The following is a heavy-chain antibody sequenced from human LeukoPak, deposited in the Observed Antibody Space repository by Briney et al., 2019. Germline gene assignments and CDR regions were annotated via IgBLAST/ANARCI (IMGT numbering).Heavy chain of an antibody. V-gene: IGHV3-23*01. CDR3: ARDRLPPPGVYCFDP. J-gene: IGHJ5*02. D-gene: IGHD5-12*01. CDR2: ISDSGGRT. Sequence: GGSLRLSCAVSGFTFSRFGMSWIRQAPGKGLEWVSTISDSGGRTYHADAVRGRFTISRDNSKNTLFLQMNSLRPDDTAVYYCARDRLPPPGVYCFDPWGQGTLVTVSS. CDR1: GFTFSRFG.